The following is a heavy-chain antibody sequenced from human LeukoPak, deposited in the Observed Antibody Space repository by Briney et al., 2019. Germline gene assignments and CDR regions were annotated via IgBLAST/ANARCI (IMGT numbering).Heavy chain of an antibody. D-gene: IGHD3-3*01. Sequence: TGGTLILSCVVAGFIVSNNYIIWVRQAPGNGLERVSVIYGDGRTSHSASVRGRFTISRDNSKNIVSLQMNNLRAEDTAVYYCARGRGLGVVSPYFDYWGQGTLVTVSS. J-gene: IGHJ4*02. V-gene: IGHV3-53*01. CDR3: ARGRGLGVVSPYFDY. CDR1: GFIVSNNY. CDR2: IYGDGRT.